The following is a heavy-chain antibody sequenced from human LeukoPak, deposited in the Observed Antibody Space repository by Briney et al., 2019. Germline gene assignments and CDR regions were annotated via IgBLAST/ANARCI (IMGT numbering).Heavy chain of an antibody. D-gene: IGHD4-17*01. CDR2: IWYDGSNK. CDR1: GFTFSSYG. Sequence: PGRSLRLSCAASGFTFSSYGMHWVRQAPGQGLEWVAVIWYDGSNKYYADSVKGRFTISRDNSKNTLYLQMNSLRAEDTAVYYCARGDDCGDNGNDYWGQGTLVTVSS. V-gene: IGHV3-33*01. J-gene: IGHJ4*02. CDR3: ARGDDCGDNGNDY.